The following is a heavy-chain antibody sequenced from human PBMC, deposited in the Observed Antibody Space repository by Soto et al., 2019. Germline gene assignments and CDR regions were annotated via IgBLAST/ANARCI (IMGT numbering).Heavy chain of an antibody. Sequence: PSETLSLTCSVSGDSVSSGNYYWSWIRQPPGKGLEWIGYIHHTGSTNYNSSLKRRVTLSVDTSKNQFSLKLSSVTAADTALYFCARRERYYGSPGWFDPWGPGTLVTVSS. J-gene: IGHJ5*02. CDR2: IHHTGST. D-gene: IGHD3-10*01. V-gene: IGHV4-61*01. CDR1: GDSVSSGNYY. CDR3: ARRERYYGSPGWFDP.